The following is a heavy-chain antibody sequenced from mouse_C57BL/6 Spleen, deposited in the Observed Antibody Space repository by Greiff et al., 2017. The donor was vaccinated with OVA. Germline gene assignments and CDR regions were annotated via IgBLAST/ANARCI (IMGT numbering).Heavy chain of an antibody. CDR2: IDPSDSET. CDR3: ARGAPKYYGSAMDY. CDR1: GYTFTSYW. V-gene: IGHV1-52*01. D-gene: IGHD1-1*01. J-gene: IGHJ4*01. Sequence: QVQLQQPGAELVRPGSSVKLSCKASGYTFTSYWMHWVKQRPIQGLEWIGNIDPSDSETHYNQKFKDKATLTVDKSSSTAYMQLSSLTSEDSAVYYCARGAPKYYGSAMDYWGPGTSVTVSS.